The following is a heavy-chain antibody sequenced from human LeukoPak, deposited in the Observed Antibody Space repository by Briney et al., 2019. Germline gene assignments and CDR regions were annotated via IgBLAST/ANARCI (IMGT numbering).Heavy chain of an antibody. D-gene: IGHD3-10*01. V-gene: IGHV4-59*08. Sequence: SETLSPVYTVSGGSISSYYWSWIRQPPGKGLEWIGYIYYSGSTNYNPSLKSRVTISVDTSKNQFSLKLSSVTAADTAVYYCARHAGDDPITYLDYWGQGDLGSVSS. CDR3: ARHAGDDPITYLDY. J-gene: IGHJ4*02. CDR2: IYYSGST. CDR1: GGSISSYY.